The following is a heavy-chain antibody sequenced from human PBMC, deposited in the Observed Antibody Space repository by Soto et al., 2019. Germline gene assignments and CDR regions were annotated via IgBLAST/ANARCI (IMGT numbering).Heavy chain of an antibody. D-gene: IGHD4-17*01. V-gene: IGHV4-61*01. CDR3: ARDDSGYGDFTGYYYYGMDV. J-gene: IGHJ6*02. CDR2: IYYSGST. CDR1: GGSVSSGSYY. Sequence: SETLSLTCTVSGGSVSSGSYYWSWIRQPPGKGLEWIGYIYYSGSTNYNPSLKSRVTISVDTSKNQFSLKLSSVTAADTAVYYCARDDSGYGDFTGYYYYGMDVWGQGTTVTVSS.